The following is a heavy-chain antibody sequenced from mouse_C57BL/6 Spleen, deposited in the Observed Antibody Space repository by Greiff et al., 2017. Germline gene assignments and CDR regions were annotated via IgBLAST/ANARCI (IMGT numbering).Heavy chain of an antibody. D-gene: IGHD2-10*01. CDR1: GYTFTDYY. J-gene: IGHJ3*01. V-gene: IGHV1-26*01. CDR3: ARAYYCGFAY. Sequence: EVQLQQSGPELVKPGASVKISCKASGYTFTDYYMNWVKQSHGKSLEWIGDINPNNGGTSYNQKFKGKATLTVDKSSSTAYMELRSLTSEDSAVYYCARAYYCGFAYWGQGTLVTVSA. CDR2: INPNNGGT.